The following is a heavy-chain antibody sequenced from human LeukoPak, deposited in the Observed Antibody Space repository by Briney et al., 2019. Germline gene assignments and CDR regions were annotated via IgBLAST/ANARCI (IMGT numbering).Heavy chain of an antibody. V-gene: IGHV4-59*12. CDR1: GGSISSYY. J-gene: IGHJ4*02. D-gene: IGHD2-2*01. CDR3: GRDVLRVAYSSTSCD. CDR2: IYYSGST. Sequence: ASETLSLTCTVSGGSISSYYWSWVRQPPGKGLEWIGYIYYSGSTNYNPSLKSRVTISVDTSKNQFSLKLSSVTAADTAVYYCGRDVLRVAYSSTSCDWGQETLVRVSS.